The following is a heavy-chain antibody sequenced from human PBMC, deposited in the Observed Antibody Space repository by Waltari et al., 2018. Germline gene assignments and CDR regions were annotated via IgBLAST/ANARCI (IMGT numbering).Heavy chain of an antibody. V-gene: IGHV3-15*01. Sequence: EVNLVESGGGLVKPGGSLRLSCAAAGFPFTIAWMNRVRQTPGKGLELVDRIRARSDGRNTEYAAHVKGKFTISRDDSMNTLYLQMDSLKTEDTAVYDCTTITMLNIHPDFWGQGTLVTVSS. CDR3: TTITMLNIHPDF. J-gene: IGHJ4*02. D-gene: IGHD3-10*01. CDR1: GFPFTIAW. CDR2: IRARSDGRNT.